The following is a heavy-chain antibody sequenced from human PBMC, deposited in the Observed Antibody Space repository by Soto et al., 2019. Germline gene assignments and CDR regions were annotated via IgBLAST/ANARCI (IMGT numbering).Heavy chain of an antibody. V-gene: IGHV3-30*18. CDR3: AKDARGGSFLDLFIM. Sequence: GGSLRLSCAASGFTFSSYGMHWVRQAPGKGLEWVAVISYDGSNKYYADSVKGRFTISRDNSKNTLYLQMNSLRAEDTAVYYWAKDARGGSFLDLFIMGGKGKMVPVSS. CDR2: ISYDGSNK. J-gene: IGHJ3*01. D-gene: IGHD2-15*01. CDR1: GFTFSSYG.